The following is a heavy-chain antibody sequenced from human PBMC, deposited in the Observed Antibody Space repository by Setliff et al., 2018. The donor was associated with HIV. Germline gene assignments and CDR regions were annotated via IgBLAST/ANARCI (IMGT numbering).Heavy chain of an antibody. D-gene: IGHD6-13*01. V-gene: IGHV1-18*01. Sequence: ASVKVSCKASGYTFNNYGINWMRQAPGLGLEWMGWISGYNGNTNYAQKFQDRVTLTTGTSTGTVYMEVRRLRSDDTAVYFCAREGVAADDDEWYFFDHWGQGTMVTVSS. CDR3: AREGVAADDDEWYFFDH. J-gene: IGHJ4*02. CDR2: ISGYNGNT. CDR1: GYTFNNYG.